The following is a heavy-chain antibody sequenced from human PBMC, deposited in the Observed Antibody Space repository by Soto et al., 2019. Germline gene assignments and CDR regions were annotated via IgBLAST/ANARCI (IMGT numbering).Heavy chain of an antibody. CDR2: IYSGGST. D-gene: IGHD3-3*01. CDR1: GFTFSSYS. CDR3: ARVSIFGVVHYYYYGMDV. Sequence: GGSLRLSCATSGFTFSSYSMNWVRQAPGMGLEWVSVIYSGGSTYYADSVKGRFTISRDNSKNTLYLQMNSLRAEDTAVYYCARVSIFGVVHYYYYGMDVWGQGTTVTVSS. J-gene: IGHJ6*02. V-gene: IGHV3-53*01.